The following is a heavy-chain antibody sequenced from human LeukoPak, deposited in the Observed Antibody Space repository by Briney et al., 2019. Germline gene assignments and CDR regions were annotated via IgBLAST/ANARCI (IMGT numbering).Heavy chain of an antibody. J-gene: IGHJ4*02. CDR3: AATAMAEDY. V-gene: IGHV4-59*08. CDR1: GGSISSYY. Sequence: SETLSLTCTVSGGSISSYYWSWIRQPPGKGLEWIGYIYYSGSTNYNPSLKSRVTISVDTSKNQFSLKLSSVPAADTAVYYCAATAMAEDYWGQGTLVTVSS. D-gene: IGHD5-18*01. CDR2: IYYSGST.